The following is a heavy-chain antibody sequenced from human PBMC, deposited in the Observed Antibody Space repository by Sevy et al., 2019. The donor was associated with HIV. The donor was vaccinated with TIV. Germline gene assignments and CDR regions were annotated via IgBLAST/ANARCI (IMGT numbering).Heavy chain of an antibody. CDR1: GGSISGYY. CDR3: ARGVPAAIRGYYYYMDV. CDR2: INHSGST. D-gene: IGHD2-2*02. Sequence: SETLSLTCAVYGGSISGYYWSWIRQPPGKGLEWIGEINHSGSTNYNPSLKSRVTISVDTSKNQFSLKLSSVTAADTAVYYCARGVPAAIRGYYYYMDVWGKGTTVTVSS. J-gene: IGHJ6*03. V-gene: IGHV4-34*01.